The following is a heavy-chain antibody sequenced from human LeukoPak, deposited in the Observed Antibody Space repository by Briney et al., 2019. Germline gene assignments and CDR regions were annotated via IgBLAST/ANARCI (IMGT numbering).Heavy chain of an antibody. CDR3: ARQAATGAWLDP. CDR1: GYTFTDHY. Sequence: ASVKVSCKASGYTFTDHYMHWVRQAPGQGFEWMGWIKSNTGGTHYAQKFQGRVTMTTDTSISTAYMELSSLTSDDTAVYYCARQAATGAWLDPWGQGTLVTVSS. D-gene: IGHD6-25*01. CDR2: IKSNTGGT. J-gene: IGHJ5*02. V-gene: IGHV1-2*02.